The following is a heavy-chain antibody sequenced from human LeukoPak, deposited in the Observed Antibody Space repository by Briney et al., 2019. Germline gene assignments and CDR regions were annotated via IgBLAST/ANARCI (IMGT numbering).Heavy chain of an antibody. CDR2: IYYSGST. J-gene: IGHJ4*02. Sequence: SETLSLTCTVSGGSISSGDCYWSWIRQPPGKGLEWIGYIYYSGSTYYNPSLKSRVTISVDTSKNQFSLKLSSVTAADTAVYYCARTLSYYYDSSGYYRYFDYWGQGTLVTVSS. V-gene: IGHV4-30-4*01. D-gene: IGHD3-22*01. CDR3: ARTLSYYYDSSGYYRYFDY. CDR1: GGSISSGDCY.